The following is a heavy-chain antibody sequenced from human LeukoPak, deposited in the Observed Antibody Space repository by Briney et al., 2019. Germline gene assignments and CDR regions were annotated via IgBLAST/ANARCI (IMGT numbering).Heavy chain of an antibody. J-gene: IGHJ4*02. Sequence: GASVKVSCKASGYTFTSYYMHWVRQAPGQGLEWMGIINPSGGSTSYAQKFQGRVTMTRDTSTSTVYMELSSLRSEDTAVYYCARDIEPVLVEPGYFDYWGQGTLVTVSS. V-gene: IGHV1-46*01. CDR2: INPSGGST. CDR3: ARDIEPVLVEPGYFDY. D-gene: IGHD2-21*01. CDR1: GYTFTSYY.